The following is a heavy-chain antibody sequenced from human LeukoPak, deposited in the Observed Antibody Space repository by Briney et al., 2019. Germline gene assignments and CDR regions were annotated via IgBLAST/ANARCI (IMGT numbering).Heavy chain of an antibody. V-gene: IGHV1-69*01. Sequence: EASVKVSCKASGGTFSSYAISWVRQAPGQGLEWMGGIIPIFGTANYAQKFQGRVTITADESTSTAYMELSSLRSEDTAVYYCARGQDWSRGYYDSSGYYWGQGTLVTVSS. CDR3: ARGQDWSRGYYDSSGYY. D-gene: IGHD3-22*01. J-gene: IGHJ4*02. CDR1: GGTFSSYA. CDR2: IIPIFGTA.